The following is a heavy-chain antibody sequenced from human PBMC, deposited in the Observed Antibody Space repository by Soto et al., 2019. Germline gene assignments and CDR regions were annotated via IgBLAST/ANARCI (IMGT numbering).Heavy chain of an antibody. Sequence: EVQLVESGGGLVQPGGSLRLSCAASGFSFSDYYINWVRQAPGKGLEWVGRTRNQASSYTTDYAAFVKGRFTISRDDSKNLIYLQMNSLKTEDTAVYYCAREGSSSGPDYEYWGQGTLVTVSS. V-gene: IGHV3-72*01. J-gene: IGHJ4*02. CDR2: TRNQASSYTT. D-gene: IGHD3-22*01. CDR3: AREGSSSGPDYEY. CDR1: GFSFSDYY.